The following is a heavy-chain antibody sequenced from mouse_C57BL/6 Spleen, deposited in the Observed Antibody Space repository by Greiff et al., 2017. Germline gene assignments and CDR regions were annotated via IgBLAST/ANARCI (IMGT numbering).Heavy chain of an antibody. D-gene: IGHD1-1*01. CDR2: ITPSNGGT. Sequence: QVQLVQPGTELVKPGASVKLSCKASGYTFTSYWMHWVKQRPGQGLEWIGNITPSNGGTNYNEKFKSKATLTVDKYSSTAYMQLSSLTSEDSAVYNCAKSITTVVAHWYFDVWGTGTTVTVSS. J-gene: IGHJ1*03. V-gene: IGHV1-53*01. CDR1: GYTFTSYW. CDR3: AKSITTVVAHWYFDV.